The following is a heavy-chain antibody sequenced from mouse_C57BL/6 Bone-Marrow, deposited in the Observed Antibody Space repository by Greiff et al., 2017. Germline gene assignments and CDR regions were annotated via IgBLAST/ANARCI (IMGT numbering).Heavy chain of an antibody. Sequence: QVTLKVSGPGLLQSSQTLSLSCSFSGFSLSNSGMGVSWIRQPSGLGLEWLAHIYWDDDKRYHPSLKSRLTVSKDTSRNQVFLKFTSVDTADTATYYCAHDYDSCWYFDVWGTGTTVTFSS. CDR1: GFSLSNSGMG. J-gene: IGHJ1*03. CDR2: IYWDDDK. V-gene: IGHV8-12*01. CDR3: AHDYDSCWYFDV. D-gene: IGHD2-4*01.